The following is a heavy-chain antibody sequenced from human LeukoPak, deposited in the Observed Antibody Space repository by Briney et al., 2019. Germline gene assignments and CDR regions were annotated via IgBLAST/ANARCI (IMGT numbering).Heavy chain of an antibody. D-gene: IGHD3-9*01. Sequence: PGESLRISCKGSDYSFTSYWISWVRQMPGKGLEWMGRIDPSDSYTNYSPSFQGHVTISADKSISTAYLQWSSLKASDTAMYYCARTTYYDILTGYYLPFDYWGQGTLVTVSS. J-gene: IGHJ4*02. CDR2: IDPSDSYT. CDR3: ARTTYYDILTGYYLPFDY. V-gene: IGHV5-10-1*01. CDR1: DYSFTSYW.